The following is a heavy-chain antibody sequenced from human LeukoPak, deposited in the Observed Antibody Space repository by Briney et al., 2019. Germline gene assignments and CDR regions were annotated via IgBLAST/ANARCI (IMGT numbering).Heavy chain of an antibody. CDR3: ARTSVAAATTTFFDC. CDR2: TSYRSKWYY. V-gene: IGHV6-1*01. CDR1: GDSVFSIGAA. D-gene: IGHD2-15*01. Sequence: SQTLSLTCDISGDSVFSIGAAWNWIRQSPSRGLEWLGATSYRSKWYYDYAESVKSRITIIPDTSKNQFSLLLSSVTPEDTAVYFCARTSVAAATTTFFDCWGQGTLVTVSS. J-gene: IGHJ4*02.